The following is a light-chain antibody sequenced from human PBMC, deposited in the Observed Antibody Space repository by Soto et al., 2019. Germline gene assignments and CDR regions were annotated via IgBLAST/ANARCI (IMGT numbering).Light chain of an antibody. J-gene: IGLJ2*01. CDR1: SSDIGGYNS. V-gene: IGLV2-8*01. CDR3: QSYDISLSGVV. CDR2: EVN. Sequence: QSVLTQPPSASGSPGQSVTISCTGTSSDIGGYNSVSWYQQHPGKAPRLMIYEVNKRPSGVPDRFSGSKSGYTASLTVSGLQTEDEAEYYCQSYDISLSGVVFGGGTKLTVL.